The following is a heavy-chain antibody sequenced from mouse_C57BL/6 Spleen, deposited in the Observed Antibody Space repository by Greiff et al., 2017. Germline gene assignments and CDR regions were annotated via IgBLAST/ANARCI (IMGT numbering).Heavy chain of an antibody. CDR3: ARYGYYDCDGYYCAMDY. CDR1: GYTFTSYW. J-gene: IGHJ4*01. V-gene: IGHV1-55*01. D-gene: IGHD2-4*01. CDR2: IYPGSGST. Sequence: QVQLQQPGAELVKPGASVKMSCKASGYTFTSYWITWVKQRPGQGLEWIGDIYPGSGSTNYNEKFKSKATLTVDTSSSPAYMQLSSLTSADSAVYYCARYGYYDCDGYYCAMDYWGQGTSVTVSS.